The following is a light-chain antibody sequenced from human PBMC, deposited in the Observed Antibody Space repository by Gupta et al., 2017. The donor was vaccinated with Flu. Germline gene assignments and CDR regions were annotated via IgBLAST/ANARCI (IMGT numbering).Light chain of an antibody. V-gene: IGLV2-14*03. J-gene: IGLJ3*02. CDR2: DVS. CDR3: SSYTGSSNVL. Sequence: TSSDLGFYNYVSWYQQHPGKAPKLMIYDVSSRPSGVSNRFSGSKSGNTASLTISGLQLEDEADYYCSSYTGSSNVLFGGGTKLAVL. CDR1: SSDLGFYNY.